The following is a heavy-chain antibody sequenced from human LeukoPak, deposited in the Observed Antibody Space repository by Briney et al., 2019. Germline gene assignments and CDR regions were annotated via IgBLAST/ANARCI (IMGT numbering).Heavy chain of an antibody. CDR3: ARDTGSSSWP. Sequence: PSETLSLTCTVSGSALSSGGYYWSWGRQHPGKGLEWIEYIYYSGSTSYNPSLKSRVTISVDTSKNQFSLTLSSVTAADTAVYYCARDTGSSSWPWGQGTLVTVSS. V-gene: IGHV4-31*03. CDR2: IYYSGST. J-gene: IGHJ5*02. D-gene: IGHD6-13*01. CDR1: GSALSSGGYY.